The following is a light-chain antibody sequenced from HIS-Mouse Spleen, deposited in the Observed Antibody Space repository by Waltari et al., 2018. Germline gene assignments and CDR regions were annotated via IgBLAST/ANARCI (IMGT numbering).Light chain of an antibody. J-gene: IGLJ3*02. Sequence: QSVLTQPPSASGTPGQSVTISCSGSSSNIGINYVYWYQQLPGTAPKLLIYRNNQRPSGVPDRFSGSKSGTSASLAISGLRSEDEADYYCAAWDDSLSGPWVFGGGTKLTVL. CDR1: SSNIGINY. CDR3: AAWDDSLSGPWV. V-gene: IGLV1-47*01. CDR2: RNN.